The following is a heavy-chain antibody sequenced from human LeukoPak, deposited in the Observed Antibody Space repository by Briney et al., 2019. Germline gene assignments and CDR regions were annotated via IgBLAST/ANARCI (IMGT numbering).Heavy chain of an antibody. V-gene: IGHV4-39*01. CDR2: IYYSGSI. D-gene: IGHD4-23*01. CDR3: ATTVVTSAPTWGYYYYMDV. CDR1: GGSISSSSYY. Sequence: PSETLSLTCTVSGGSISSSSYYWGWIRQPPGKGLEWIGSIYYSGSIYYNPSLKSRVTISVDTSKNQFSLKLSSVTAADTAVYYCATTVVTSAPTWGYYYYMDVWGKGTTVTVSS. J-gene: IGHJ6*03.